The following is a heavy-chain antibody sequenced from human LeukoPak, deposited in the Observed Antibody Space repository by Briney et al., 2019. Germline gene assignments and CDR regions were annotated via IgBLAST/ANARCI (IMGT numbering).Heavy chain of an antibody. J-gene: IGHJ4*02. CDR2: ISGSGGST. Sequence: GGSLRLSCAASGFTFSNYAMSWVRQAPGKGLEWVSAISGSGGSTYYADSVKGRFTISRDNSKNTLYMQMKSLRAEGTAEYYCAKDAMGSGYTNYYFDYWGQGTLVTVSS. CDR3: AKDAMGSGYTNYYFDY. D-gene: IGHD3-22*01. CDR1: GFTFSNYA. V-gene: IGHV3-23*01.